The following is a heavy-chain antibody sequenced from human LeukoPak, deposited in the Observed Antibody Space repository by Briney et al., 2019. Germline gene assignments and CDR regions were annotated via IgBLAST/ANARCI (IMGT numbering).Heavy chain of an antibody. Sequence: PSETLSLTCAVSGGSISSGGYSWSWIRQPPGKGLEWIGYIYHSGSTYYNPSLKSRVTISVDRSKNQFSLKLSSVTAADTAVYYCAGGLYAADYWGQGTLVTVSS. D-gene: IGHD3-3*01. CDR2: IYHSGST. CDR1: GGSISSGGYS. J-gene: IGHJ4*02. CDR3: AGGLYAADY. V-gene: IGHV4-30-2*01.